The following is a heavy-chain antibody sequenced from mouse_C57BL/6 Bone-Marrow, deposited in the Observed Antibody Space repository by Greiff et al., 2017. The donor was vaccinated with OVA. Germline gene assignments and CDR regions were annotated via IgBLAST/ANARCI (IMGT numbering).Heavy chain of an antibody. J-gene: IGHJ2*01. V-gene: IGHV14-3*01. Sequence: EVQLVESVAELVRPGASVKLSCTASGFNIKNTYMHWVKQRPEQGLEWIGRIDPANGNTKYAPKFQGKATITADTSSNTAYLQLSSLTSEDTAIYYCARSKGSSPYYFDYWGQGTTLTVSS. CDR3: ARSKGSSPYYFDY. CDR2: IDPANGNT. CDR1: GFNIKNTY. D-gene: IGHD1-1*01.